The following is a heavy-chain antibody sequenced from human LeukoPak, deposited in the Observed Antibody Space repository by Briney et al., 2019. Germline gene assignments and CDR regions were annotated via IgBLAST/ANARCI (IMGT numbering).Heavy chain of an antibody. CDR3: AKDSHPYSSSWYLDY. J-gene: IGHJ4*02. CDR2: IKTDGSDT. V-gene: IGHV3-7*03. Sequence: PGGSPRLSCAASGFTFSSYWMIWVRQAPGKGLEWVASIKTDGSDTYYVDSVKGRFTVSRDNTKSSLYLQMNSLRAEDMALYYCAKDSHPYSSSWYLDYWGQGTLVTVSS. CDR1: GFTFSSYW. D-gene: IGHD6-13*01.